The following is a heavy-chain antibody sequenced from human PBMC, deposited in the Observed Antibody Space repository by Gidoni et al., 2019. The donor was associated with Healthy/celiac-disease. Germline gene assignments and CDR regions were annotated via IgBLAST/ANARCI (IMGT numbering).Heavy chain of an antibody. CDR2: IYYSGST. CDR1: GGSISSYY. Sequence: QVQLQESGPGLVTPSETLSLTCTVSGGSISSYYWSWIRQPPGKGLEWIGYIYYSGSTNYNPSLKSRVTISVDTSKNQFSLKLSSVTAADTAVYYCARSRRRRWFGELFDYWGQGTLVTVSS. CDR3: ARSRRRRWFGELFDY. V-gene: IGHV4-59*08. D-gene: IGHD3-10*01. J-gene: IGHJ4*02.